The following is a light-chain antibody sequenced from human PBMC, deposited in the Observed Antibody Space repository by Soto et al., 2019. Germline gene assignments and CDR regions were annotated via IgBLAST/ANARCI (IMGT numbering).Light chain of an antibody. Sequence: IQMTQSPSSLSASVRERVKINCQASQNINNYLNWYQQKPGRAPKLLIYDASNLEAGVPSLFRGSGSGTDFTFTISRLQHEYIATYYCQQYENLPTFGQGTRLEI. J-gene: IGKJ5*01. CDR2: DAS. CDR3: QQYENLPT. V-gene: IGKV1-33*01. CDR1: QNINNY.